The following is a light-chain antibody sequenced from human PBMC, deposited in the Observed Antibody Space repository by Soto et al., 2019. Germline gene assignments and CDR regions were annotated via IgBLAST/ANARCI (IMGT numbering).Light chain of an antibody. CDR2: EVT. CDR3: SSYAGSNNLP. Sequence: QSALTQPPSASGSPGQSVTISCTGSSSDVGAYNYVSWYQQHPGKAPKLMIHEVTKRPSGVPDRFSGSKSGNTASLTVSGLQAEDEADYYCSSYAGSNNLPFGGGTKVTVL. V-gene: IGLV2-8*01. CDR1: SSDVGAYNY. J-gene: IGLJ3*02.